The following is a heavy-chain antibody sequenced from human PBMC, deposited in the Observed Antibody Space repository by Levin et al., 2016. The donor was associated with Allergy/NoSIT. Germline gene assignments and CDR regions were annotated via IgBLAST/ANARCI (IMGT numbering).Heavy chain of an antibody. CDR3: VKEVRRGYSYDLV. J-gene: IGHJ6*02. Sequence: GGSLRLSCAASGLTFSNYDMSWVRQAPGRGLEWVSAISGGGSTTNYADSVKGRFTISRDNSKSTLYLQINSLRAEDTAIYYCVKEVRRGYSYDLVWGQGTTVTVPS. CDR1: GLTFSNYD. CDR2: ISGGGSTT. V-gene: IGHV3-23*01. D-gene: IGHD5-18*01.